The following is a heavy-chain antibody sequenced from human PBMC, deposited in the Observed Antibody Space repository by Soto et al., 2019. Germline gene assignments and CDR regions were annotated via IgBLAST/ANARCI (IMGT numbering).Heavy chain of an antibody. CDR3: ARGNPSDYSNYRRPNYYYYGMDV. J-gene: IGHJ6*01. Sequence: SVKVSCKASGGTFSSYAISWVRQAPGQGLEWMGGIIPIFGTANYAQKFQGRVTITADESTSTAYMELSSLRSEDTAVYYCARGNPSDYSNYRRPNYYYYGMDVWGQGTTVTVSS. CDR2: IIPIFGTA. CDR1: GGTFSSYA. V-gene: IGHV1-69*13. D-gene: IGHD4-4*01.